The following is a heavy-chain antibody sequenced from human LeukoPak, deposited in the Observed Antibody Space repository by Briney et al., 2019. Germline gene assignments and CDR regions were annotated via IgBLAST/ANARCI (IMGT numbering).Heavy chain of an antibody. CDR2: INHSGST. CDR3: ARVSRTYSSGWYPWYFDY. Sequence: RASETLSLTCAVYGGSFSGYYWNWIRQPPGKGLEWIGEINHSGSTNYNPSLKSRVTISVDTSKNQFSLKLSSVTAADTAVYYCARVSRTYSSGWYPWYFDYWGQGTPVTVSS. D-gene: IGHD6-19*01. V-gene: IGHV4-34*01. CDR1: GGSFSGYY. J-gene: IGHJ4*02.